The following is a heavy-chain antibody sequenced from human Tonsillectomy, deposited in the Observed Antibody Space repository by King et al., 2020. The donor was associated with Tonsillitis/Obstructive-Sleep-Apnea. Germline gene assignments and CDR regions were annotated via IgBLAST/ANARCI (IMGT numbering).Heavy chain of an antibody. CDR1: GFTFSTYS. CDR3: ARGFGSPLDY. V-gene: IGHV3-48*02. J-gene: IGHJ4*02. CDR2: ISTSSSTI. Sequence: VQLVESGGGWVQPGGSLRLSCGASGFTFSTYSMSWVRQAPGKGLEWVSYISTSSSTIYYADSVKGRFTISRDNAKNSLYLQMNSLRDEDTAVYYCARGFGSPLDYWGQGTLVTVSS. D-gene: IGHD3-10*01.